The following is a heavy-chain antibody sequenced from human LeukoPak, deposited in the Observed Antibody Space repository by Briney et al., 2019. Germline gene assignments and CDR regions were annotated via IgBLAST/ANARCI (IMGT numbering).Heavy chain of an antibody. V-gene: IGHV4-30-4*01. J-gene: IGHJ3*02. CDR1: GGSITSGDYY. CDR2: IYNSGST. CDR3: AKTQTMMGAFDI. D-gene: IGHD3-22*01. Sequence: SETLSLTCTVSGGSITSGDYYWSGIRQPPGKGLEWIGYIYNSGSTYYNPSLKSRVTISVDTSKKQFSLKLSSVTAADTAVYYCAKTQTMMGAFDIWGQGTKVTVSS.